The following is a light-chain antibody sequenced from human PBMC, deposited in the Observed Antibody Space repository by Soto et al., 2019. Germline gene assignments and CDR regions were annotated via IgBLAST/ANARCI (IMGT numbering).Light chain of an antibody. CDR1: SSDVGTYNY. CDR3: NSYTSSSTLV. CDR2: DVS. J-gene: IGLJ2*01. Sequence: QSALTQPASVSGSPGQSITISCTGTSSDVGTYNYVSWYQQHPGKAPKLMIYDVSNRPSGVSNRFSGSKSGNTASLTISGLQAEDEADYYCNSYTSSSTLVFGGGTKVTVL. V-gene: IGLV2-14*03.